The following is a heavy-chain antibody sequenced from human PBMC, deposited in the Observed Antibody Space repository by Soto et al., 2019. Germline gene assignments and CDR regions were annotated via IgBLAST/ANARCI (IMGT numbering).Heavy chain of an antibody. J-gene: IGHJ4*02. Sequence: GGSLRLSCAASGFTFSTYTLSWVRQAPGKGLEWVSTISGSGGSTYYADSVKGRFTISRDNSKNTLYLQMNYLRAEDTALYYCAKVTDDYWGQGTLVTVSS. CDR1: GFTFSTYT. V-gene: IGHV3-23*01. CDR2: ISGSGGST. CDR3: AKVTDDY.